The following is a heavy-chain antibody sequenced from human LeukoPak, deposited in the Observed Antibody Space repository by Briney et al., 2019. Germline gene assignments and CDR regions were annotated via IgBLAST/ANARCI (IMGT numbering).Heavy chain of an antibody. V-gene: IGHV3-23*01. Sequence: GGSLRLSCAASGFTFSTYAMSWVRQAPGKGLEWVSLISSNGGSTHYADSVKGRFTISRDNSKNTLYLQMKSLRAEDTAVYYCTKDLYTVTGDYWGQGTPVTVSS. CDR3: TKDLYTVTGDY. D-gene: IGHD4-11*01. CDR2: ISSNGGST. J-gene: IGHJ4*02. CDR1: GFTFSTYA.